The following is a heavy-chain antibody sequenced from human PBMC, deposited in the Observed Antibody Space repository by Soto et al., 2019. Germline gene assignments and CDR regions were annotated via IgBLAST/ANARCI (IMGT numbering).Heavy chain of an antibody. D-gene: IGHD3-10*01. CDR3: AREGYYSGSESYSPPRYYGMDV. CDR1: GYTFTSYA. CDR2: IIPIFGTA. V-gene: IGHV1-18*01. Sequence: ASVKVSCKASGYTFTSYAISWVRQAPGQGLEWMGGIIPIFGTANYAQKFQGRVTMATDTSTRTAYMELRSLRSDDTAVYYCAREGYYSGSESYSPPRYYGMDVWGQGTTVTVSS. J-gene: IGHJ6*02.